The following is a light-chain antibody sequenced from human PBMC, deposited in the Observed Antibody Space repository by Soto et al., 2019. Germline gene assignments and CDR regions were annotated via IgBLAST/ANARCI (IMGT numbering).Light chain of an antibody. J-gene: IGKJ1*01. CDR2: DAS. CDR1: QSVSTY. Sequence: EIVLTQSPATLSLSPGERATLSCRASQSVSTYIAWYQQRPGQAPRLLIYDASNRATGIPARFSGSGSGTDFTLTISSLEPEDFAVYYCQQYGSSPTWTFGQGTKVEIK. CDR3: QQYGSSPTWT. V-gene: IGKV3-11*01.